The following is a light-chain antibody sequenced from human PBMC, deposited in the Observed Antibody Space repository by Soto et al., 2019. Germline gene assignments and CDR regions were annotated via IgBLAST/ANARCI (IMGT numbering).Light chain of an antibody. J-gene: IGLJ1*01. CDR3: CSYAGSYTFV. CDR1: SSDVGGYNH. CDR2: DVS. Sequence: QSALTQPRSVSRSPGQSVTISCTGTSSDVGGYNHVSWYQHHPGKAPKFMIYDVSKRPSGVPDRFSGSKSGNTASLTISGLQAEDEADYYCCSYAGSYTFVFGTGTKVTVL. V-gene: IGLV2-11*01.